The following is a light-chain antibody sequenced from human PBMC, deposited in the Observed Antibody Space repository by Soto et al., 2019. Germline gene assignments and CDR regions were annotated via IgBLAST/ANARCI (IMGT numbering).Light chain of an antibody. CDR2: SAS. CDR3: QQYTNWPPEYT. Sequence: EILMTQSPATLSVSPGERATLSCRASQSVSSNLAWYQQKPGQAPRLLIYSASTRATGVPARFSGSGSGTEFTLTISSLQSEDFAVYYCQQYTNWPPEYTFGQGTKLEIK. CDR1: QSVSSN. V-gene: IGKV3-15*01. J-gene: IGKJ2*01.